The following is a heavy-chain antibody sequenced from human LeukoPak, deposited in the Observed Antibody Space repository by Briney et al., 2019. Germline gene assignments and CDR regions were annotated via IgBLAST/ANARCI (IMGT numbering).Heavy chain of an antibody. CDR3: ARDKLGLGELSLYDQ. V-gene: IGHV1-2*02. CDR1: GYTLTGYY. J-gene: IGHJ5*02. D-gene: IGHD3-16*02. CDR2: MNPNSGGT. Sequence: EASVKVSCKASGYTLTGYYMHWARQAPGQGLEWMGWMNPNSGGTKYAQKFQGRVTMTRDTSISTAYMELSRLRSDDTAMYYCARDKLGLGELSLYDQWGQGTLVTVFS.